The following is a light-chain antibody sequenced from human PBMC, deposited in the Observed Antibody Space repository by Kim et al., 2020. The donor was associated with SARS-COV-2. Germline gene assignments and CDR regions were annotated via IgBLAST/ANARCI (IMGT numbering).Light chain of an antibody. V-gene: IGKV1-33*01. CDR3: QQYDNLPCT. Sequence: DIQMTQSPSSLSASVGDRVTITCQASQDISNYLNWYQQKPGKAPKLLFYDTSNWETGVPSRFSGSGSGTDFTFTISSLQPEDIATYYCQQYDNLPCTFGQGTKLEI. CDR1: QDISNY. J-gene: IGKJ2*02. CDR2: DTS.